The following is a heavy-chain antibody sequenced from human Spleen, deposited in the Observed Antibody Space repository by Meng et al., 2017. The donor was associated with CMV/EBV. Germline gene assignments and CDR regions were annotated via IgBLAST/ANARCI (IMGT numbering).Heavy chain of an antibody. CDR3: AREREYNYGDPRYFDY. CDR1: GSISSSSHY. CDR2: FYSSGST. J-gene: IGHJ4*02. Sequence: GSISSSSHYWAWIRQPPGKGLEWIGTFYSSGSTYYNPSLKSRVTISVDTSKNQFSLKLSSVTAADTAVYYCAREREYNYGDPRYFDYWGQGTLVTVSS. D-gene: IGHD5-18*01. V-gene: IGHV4-39*07.